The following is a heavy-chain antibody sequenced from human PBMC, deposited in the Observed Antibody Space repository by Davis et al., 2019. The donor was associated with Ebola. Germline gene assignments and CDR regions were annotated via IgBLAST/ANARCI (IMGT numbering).Heavy chain of an antibody. CDR1: GYTFTGYY. CDR3: ARANSIAVAGPFDY. J-gene: IGHJ4*02. V-gene: IGHV1-8*03. D-gene: IGHD6-19*01. Sequence: ASVKVSCKASGYTFTGYYLHWVRQATGQGLEWMGWMNPNSGNTGYAQKFQGRVTITRNTSISTAYMELSSLRSEDTAVYYCARANSIAVAGPFDYWGQGTLVTVSS. CDR2: MNPNSGNT.